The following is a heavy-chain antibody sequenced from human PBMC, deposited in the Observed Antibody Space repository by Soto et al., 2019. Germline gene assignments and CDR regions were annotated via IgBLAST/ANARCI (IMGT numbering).Heavy chain of an antibody. CDR1: AFTCSDHY. J-gene: IGHJ6*01. V-gene: IGHV3-11*04. Sequence: RGTLRLPCAASAFTCSDHYMTWIRQAPGKGLEWISYINPSGSTTDYADSVRGRFTISRDNAENSLYLQMNGLRAEDTALSHCARGHHRMGRWRQGDTVTVAS. CDR3: ARGHHRMGR. CDR2: INPSGSTT.